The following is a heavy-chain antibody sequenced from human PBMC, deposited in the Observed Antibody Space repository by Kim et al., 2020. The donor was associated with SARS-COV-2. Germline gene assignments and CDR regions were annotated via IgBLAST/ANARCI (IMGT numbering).Heavy chain of an antibody. J-gene: IGHJ1*01. D-gene: IGHD3-22*01. V-gene: IGHV1-18*01. Sequence: ASVKVSCKASGYTFTSYGISWVRQAPGQGLEWMGWISAYNGNTNYAQKLQGRVTMTTDTSTSTAYMELRSLRSDDTAVYYCARAPDYYDSSGYYLEYFQHWGQGTMVTVSS. CDR3: ARAPDYYDSSGYYLEYFQH. CDR2: ISAYNGNT. CDR1: GYTFTSYG.